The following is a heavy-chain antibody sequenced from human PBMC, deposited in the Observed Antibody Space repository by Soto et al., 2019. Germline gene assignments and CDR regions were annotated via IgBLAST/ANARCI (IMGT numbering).Heavy chain of an antibody. Sequence: PLETLSLTCTVSGGSISSGDYYWSWLRQPPGKGLEWIGYIYYSGSTYYNPSLKSRVTISVDTSKNQFSLKMSSVTAADTAVYYCAREATIAARLDSWGQGTLVTVSS. CDR2: IYYSGST. CDR1: GGSISSGDYY. CDR3: AREATIAARLDS. D-gene: IGHD6-6*01. J-gene: IGHJ4*02. V-gene: IGHV4-30-4*01.